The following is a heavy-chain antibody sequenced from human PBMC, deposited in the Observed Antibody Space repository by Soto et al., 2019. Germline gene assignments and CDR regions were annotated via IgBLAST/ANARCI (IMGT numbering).Heavy chain of an antibody. CDR1: GYTFTSYG. V-gene: IGHV1-18*01. CDR3: ATVAGTDYYYYGMDV. D-gene: IGHD6-19*01. J-gene: IGHJ6*02. CDR2: ISAYNGNT. Sequence: QVQLVQSGAEVKKPGASVKVSCKASGYTFTSYGISWVRQAPGQGLEWMGWISAYNGNTNYAQKLQGRVTMTTDTSTSTAYMELRSLISDDTAVYYCATVAGTDYYYYGMDVWGQGTTVTVSS.